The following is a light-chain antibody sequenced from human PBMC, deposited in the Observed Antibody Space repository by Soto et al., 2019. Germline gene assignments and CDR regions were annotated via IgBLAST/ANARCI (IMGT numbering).Light chain of an antibody. CDR3: QQYNNGRVT. Sequence: EIVLTQSPGTLSLSPGERATLSCRASQSVRSNYLAWYQHKPAQAPRLLIYGASIRATGIPDRFSGSGSGTEFTLTISSLQSEDFAVYYCQQYNNGRVTFGGGTKVEIK. CDR1: QSVRSN. J-gene: IGKJ4*01. V-gene: IGKV3D-15*01. CDR2: GAS.